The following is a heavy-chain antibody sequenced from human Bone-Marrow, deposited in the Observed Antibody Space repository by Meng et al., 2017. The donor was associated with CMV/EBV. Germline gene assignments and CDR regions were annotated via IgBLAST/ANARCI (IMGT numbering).Heavy chain of an antibody. V-gene: IGHV4-34*01. Sequence: SETLSLTCAVYGGSFSGYYWSWIRQPPGKGLEWIGEINHSGSTNYNPSLKSRVTISVDTSKNQFSLKLSSVTAADTAVYYCARATGGEYDFWSGYYKAYYYYYGMDVWGQGTTVTVSS. CDR2: INHSGST. D-gene: IGHD3-3*01. CDR3: ARATGGEYDFWSGYYKAYYYYYGMDV. J-gene: IGHJ6*02. CDR1: GGSFSGYY.